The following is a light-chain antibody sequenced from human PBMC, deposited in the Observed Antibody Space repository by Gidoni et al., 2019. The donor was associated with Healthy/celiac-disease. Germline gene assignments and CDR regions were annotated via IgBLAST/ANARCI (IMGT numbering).Light chain of an antibody. CDR2: KAS. CDR1: QSISSW. V-gene: IGKV1-5*03. Sequence: IQMTQPPSTLSASVGDRVTITCRASQSISSWLAWYQQKPGKAPKLLIYKASSLESGVPSRFSGSGSGTEFTLTISSLQPDDFATYYCQQYNSYSYTFXQXTKLEIK. J-gene: IGKJ2*01. CDR3: QQYNSYSYT.